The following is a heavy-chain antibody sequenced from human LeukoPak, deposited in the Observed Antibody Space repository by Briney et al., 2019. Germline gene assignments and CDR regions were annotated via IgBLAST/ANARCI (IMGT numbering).Heavy chain of an antibody. CDR2: IKQDGSEK. CDR3: ARDRGYYDSSGYYYMYYFDY. J-gene: IGHJ4*02. V-gene: IGHV3-7*01. D-gene: IGHD3-22*01. Sequence: GGSLRLSCAASGFTFSSNWMSWVRQAPGKGLEWVANIKQDGSEKYYVDSVKGRFTISRDNAKSSLYLQMNSLRAEDTAVYYCARDRGYYDSSGYYYMYYFDYWGQGTLVTVSS. CDR1: GFTFSSNW.